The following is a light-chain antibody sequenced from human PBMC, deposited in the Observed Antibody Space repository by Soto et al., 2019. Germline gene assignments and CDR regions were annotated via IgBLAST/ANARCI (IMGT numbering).Light chain of an antibody. Sequence: QSVVTQPPSVSGAPGQRVTISCTGTSSNIGAGYDVHWYQHLPGTAPKLLIYGNTIRPSGVPDRFSGSKSGTSASLAITGLQAADEADYFCKTYAGSNTYVFGSGTKVTVL. V-gene: IGLV1-40*01. CDR3: KTYAGSNTYV. J-gene: IGLJ1*01. CDR1: SSNIGAGYD. CDR2: GNT.